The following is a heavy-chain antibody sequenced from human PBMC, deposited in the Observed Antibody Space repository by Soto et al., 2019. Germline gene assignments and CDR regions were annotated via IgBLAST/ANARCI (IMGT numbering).Heavy chain of an antibody. D-gene: IGHD6-13*01. J-gene: IGHJ3*02. CDR3: AISIAAAGMRGDAFDI. Sequence: QVQLVQSGAEVKKPGSSVKVSCKASGGTFSSYAISWVRQAPGQGPEWTGGIIPISGSANYDQKFQGRVTINADNSTSTAYMELSSLRSEDTAVYYCAISIAAAGMRGDAFDIWGQGTTVTVSS. CDR2: IIPISGSA. CDR1: GGTFSSYA. V-gene: IGHV1-69*06.